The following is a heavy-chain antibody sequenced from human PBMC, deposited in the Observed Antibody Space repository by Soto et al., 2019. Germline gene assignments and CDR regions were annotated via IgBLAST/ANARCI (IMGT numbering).Heavy chain of an antibody. Sequence: ASETLSLTCTVSGGSISSGGYYWSWIRQHPGKGLEWIGYIYYSGSTYYNPSLKSRVTISVDTSKNQFSLKLSSVPAAATAVYYCARHSIAAGYNGMHVWGPGTTVTPSS. CDR3: ARHSIAAGYNGMHV. D-gene: IGHD6-6*01. CDR1: GGSISSGGYY. J-gene: IGHJ6*02. V-gene: IGHV4-31*03. CDR2: IYYSGST.